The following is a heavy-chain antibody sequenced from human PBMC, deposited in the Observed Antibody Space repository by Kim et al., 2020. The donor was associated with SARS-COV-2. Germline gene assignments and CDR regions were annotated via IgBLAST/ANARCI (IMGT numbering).Heavy chain of an antibody. V-gene: IGHV4-61*01. CDR2: LYYSGST. Sequence: SETLSLTCTVSGDSINTFTFYWSWIRQPPGKGLEWIGYLYYSGSTNFSPSLKSRVSISLDMSKNQFSLNLNSVTAAATALYYCARVQYDSSEIWGQGTMV. CDR3: ARVQYDSSEI. D-gene: IGHD3-9*01. CDR1: GDSINTFTFY. J-gene: IGHJ3*02.